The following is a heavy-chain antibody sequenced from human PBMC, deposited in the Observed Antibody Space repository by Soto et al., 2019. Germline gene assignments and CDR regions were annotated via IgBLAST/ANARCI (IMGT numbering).Heavy chain of an antibody. V-gene: IGHV2-5*02. CDR2: IYWEDDR. J-gene: IGHJ5*02. CDR1: GFSLTTNGVG. CDR3: AHRTTTVTWWFDP. Sequence: QITLKESGPTLVKPTQTLRLTCTFTGFSLTTNGVGVGWIRQPPGKALEWLGVIYWEDDRRYSPSLKSRLNSTKDTSKNQVVLTMTNMDPADTATYFCAHRTTTVTWWFDPWGQGTLVTVSS. D-gene: IGHD4-17*01.